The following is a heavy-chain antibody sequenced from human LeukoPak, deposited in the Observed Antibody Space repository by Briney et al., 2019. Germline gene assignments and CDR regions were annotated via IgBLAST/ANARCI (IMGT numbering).Heavy chain of an antibody. CDR3: ARVARDGYNSFVDY. Sequence: PSETLSLTCTVSGGSVSSGDYYWSWIRQPPEKGLEWIGYIYYSGSTNYNPSLKSRVTISVDTSKNQFSLRLNSVTAADTAMYYCARVARDGYNSFVDYWGQGTLVTVSS. CDR1: GGSVSSGDYY. D-gene: IGHD5-24*01. CDR2: IYYSGST. J-gene: IGHJ4*02. V-gene: IGHV4-61*08.